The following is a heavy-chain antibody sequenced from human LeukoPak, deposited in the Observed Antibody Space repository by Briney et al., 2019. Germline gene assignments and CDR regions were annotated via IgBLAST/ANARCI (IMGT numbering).Heavy chain of an antibody. CDR2: INHSGST. D-gene: IGHD3-22*01. CDR1: GVSFSGYY. CDR3: ARALGYYDSSGYRRYYYYGMDV. V-gene: IGHV4-34*01. Sequence: SETLSLTCAVYGVSFSGYYWSWIRQPPGKGLEWIGEINHSGSTNYNPSLKSRVTISVDTSKNQFSLKLSSVTVADTAVYYCARALGYYDSSGYRRYYYYGMDVWGQGTTVTVSS. J-gene: IGHJ6*02.